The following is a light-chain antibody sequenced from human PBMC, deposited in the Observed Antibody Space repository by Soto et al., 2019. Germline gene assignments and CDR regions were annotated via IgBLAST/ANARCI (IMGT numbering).Light chain of an antibody. V-gene: IGKV3-11*01. Sequence: EIVLTQSPATLSLSPGERATLSCRASQSVDRYVAWYQQRPGQGPRLLIYDASNRATGIPARFSGSGSGTDFTLTISSLEPADFVVSYCQQRSTWPPATFGQGTKVEIK. CDR2: DAS. CDR3: QQRSTWPPAT. J-gene: IGKJ1*01. CDR1: QSVDRY.